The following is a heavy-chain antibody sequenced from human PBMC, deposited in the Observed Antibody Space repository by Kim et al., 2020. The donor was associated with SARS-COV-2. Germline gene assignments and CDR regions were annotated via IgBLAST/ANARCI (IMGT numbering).Heavy chain of an antibody. CDR2: IGTFSDT. CDR3: VTGPPVRTDWSLRHWYFDL. D-gene: IGHD3-9*01. J-gene: IGHJ2*01. Sequence: GGSLRLSCAASGLTFSTYDMHWVRQATGKGLEWVAGIGTFSDTFYSGSVEGRFTISRENAKSSLYLQMNSLRAGDTAVYYCVTGPPVRTDWSLRHWYFDLWGRGTLVTVSS. V-gene: IGHV3-13*04. CDR1: GLTFSTYD.